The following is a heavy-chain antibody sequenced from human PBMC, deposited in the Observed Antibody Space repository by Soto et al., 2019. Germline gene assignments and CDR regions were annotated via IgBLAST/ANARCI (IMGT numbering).Heavy chain of an antibody. CDR2: ISGSGGGK. CDR1: GFTFSSYA. Sequence: EVPLLESGGGFVQPGGSLRRSCAASGFTFSSYAMSWVRQAPGKGLEWVSAISGSGGGKYYADSVKALFTISRDNHKNTLYLEMNSLRAADTAVYYCAKERGSLSWFGGPYGGMDVWGRGTTVTVSS. CDR3: AKERGSLSWFGGPYGGMDV. V-gene: IGHV3-23*01. J-gene: IGHJ6*02. D-gene: IGHD3-10*01.